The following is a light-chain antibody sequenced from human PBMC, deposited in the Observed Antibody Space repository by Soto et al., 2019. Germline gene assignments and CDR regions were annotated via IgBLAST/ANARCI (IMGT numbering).Light chain of an antibody. CDR1: QTVRDN. CDR3: LHYNTWPWT. Sequence: EVVMTQSPATLSVSPGERATLSCRASQTVRDNLGWYQQKPGQPPRLLIYGATTRATGIPARFSGSGSGTEFILTISSLQSEDFAVYYCLHYNTWPWTFGQGTKVDIK. V-gene: IGKV3D-15*01. J-gene: IGKJ1*01. CDR2: GAT.